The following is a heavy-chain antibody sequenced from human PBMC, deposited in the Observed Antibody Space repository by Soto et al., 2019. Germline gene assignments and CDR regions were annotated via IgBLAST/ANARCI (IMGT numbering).Heavy chain of an antibody. D-gene: IGHD6-19*01. J-gene: IGHJ4*01. Sequence: GGSLRLSCAASGFTFSSYWMHWVRQAPGKGQVWVSYINSEGGTTAYADSVKGRFTISRDNAKNTLYLQMNSLRAEDTAVYYCARNTYSSGYYYFDYWG. CDR1: GFTFSSYW. CDR3: ARNTYSSGYYYFDY. V-gene: IGHV3-74*01. CDR2: INSEGGTT.